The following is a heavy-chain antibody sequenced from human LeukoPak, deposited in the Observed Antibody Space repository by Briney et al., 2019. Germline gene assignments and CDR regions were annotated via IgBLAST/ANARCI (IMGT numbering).Heavy chain of an antibody. V-gene: IGHV4-4*02. J-gene: IGHJ4*02. CDR2: IYQSGIT. Sequence: SGTLSLTCGVSGDSISSGNYWNWVRQPPGKGLEWIGDIYQSGITNYNPSLKSRVTMSVDKSKNEFSLKLDSVTAADTAVYYCARDPRPRGGWFYFDYWGEGILVTVSS. CDR3: ARDPRPRGGWFYFDY. D-gene: IGHD6-19*01. CDR1: GDSISSGNY.